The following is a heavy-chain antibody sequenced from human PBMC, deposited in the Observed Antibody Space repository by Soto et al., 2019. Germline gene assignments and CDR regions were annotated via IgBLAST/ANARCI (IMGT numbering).Heavy chain of an antibody. V-gene: IGHV4-39*01. D-gene: IGHD5-18*01. CDR3: ARHEWLQLWLVTEY. CDR1: GDSIGSSTNY. CDR2: IYHSGNT. J-gene: IGHJ4*02. Sequence: RSLTCSVSGDSIGSSTNYWGWIRQPPGKGLEWIGTIYHSGNTYYNPTLKSRVAISVDMSKNQFSLRLNSVTAADTAVYYCARHEWLQLWLVTEYWGQGALVTVSS.